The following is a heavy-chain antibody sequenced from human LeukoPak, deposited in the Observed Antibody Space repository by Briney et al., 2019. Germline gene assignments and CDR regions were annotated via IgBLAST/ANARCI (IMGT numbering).Heavy chain of an antibody. CDR1: GFTFSVYG. CDR2: IQNDGSNK. Sequence: GGSLRLSCAASGFTFSVYGMHWVRQAPGKGLEWVAFIQNDGSNKYYADSVKGRFTISRDNSKNTLDLQMNSLRAEDTAVYYCVKVPENSFWSGYLSSWGQGNLVTVSS. V-gene: IGHV3-30*02. D-gene: IGHD3-3*01. J-gene: IGHJ4*02. CDR3: VKVPENSFWSGYLSS.